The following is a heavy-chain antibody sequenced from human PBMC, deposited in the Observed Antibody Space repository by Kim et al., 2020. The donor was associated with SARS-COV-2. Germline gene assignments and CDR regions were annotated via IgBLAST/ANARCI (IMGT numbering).Heavy chain of an antibody. CDR2: T. CDR3: ARVEQWLVLDY. Sequence: TTYAQKFQGRVTMTRDTSISTAYMELSRLRSDDTAVYYCARVEQWLVLDYWGQGTLVTVSS. D-gene: IGHD6-19*01. V-gene: IGHV1-2*02. J-gene: IGHJ4*02.